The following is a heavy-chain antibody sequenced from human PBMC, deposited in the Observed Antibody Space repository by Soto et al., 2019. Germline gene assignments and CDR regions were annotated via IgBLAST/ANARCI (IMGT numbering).Heavy chain of an antibody. J-gene: IGHJ4*02. CDR3: ARHKTHGAGFFGPYYFDS. CDR2: VHASDNG. V-gene: IGHV4-59*08. D-gene: IGHD2-8*01. Sequence: QVQLQESGPGVGQPSETLSLTSTVSGDSISYYYWSWIRQPPGRGLECIGYVHASDNGDDNPSLKGRLTISMDTSKNQFSLNLRSVTAADTAVYFCARHKTHGAGFFGPYYFDSWGQGTLVTVSS. CDR1: GDSISYYY.